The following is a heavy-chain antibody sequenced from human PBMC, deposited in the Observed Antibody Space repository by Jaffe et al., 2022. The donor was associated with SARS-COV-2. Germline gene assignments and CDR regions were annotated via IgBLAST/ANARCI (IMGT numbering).Heavy chain of an antibody. Sequence: QVQLQESGPGLVRPSETLSLTCTVSGGSTSEDYLWTWFRQSPGKGLEWIGNIHNGVTHYNPSLERRLSVSVDRSRNRFSLKLTSVTGADTAIYYCARERPCGGGSCYGFDIWGQGTMVNVSS. V-gene: IGHV4-61*03. CDR3: ARERPCGGGSCYGFDI. CDR2: IHNGVT. CDR1: GGSTSEDYL. J-gene: IGHJ3*02. D-gene: IGHD2-15*01.